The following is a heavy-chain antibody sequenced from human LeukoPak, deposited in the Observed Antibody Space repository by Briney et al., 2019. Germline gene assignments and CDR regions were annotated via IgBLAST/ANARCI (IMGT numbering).Heavy chain of an antibody. CDR3: ATSQAALGASDAFDI. D-gene: IGHD2-15*01. J-gene: IGHJ3*02. V-gene: IGHV1-24*01. CDR1: GYTLTELS. Sequence: ASVKGSCKVSGYTLTELSMHWVRQAPGKGLEWMGVFDPEDGETIYAQKFQGRVTMTEDTSTDTAYMELSSLRSEDTAVYYCATSQAALGASDAFDIWGQGTMVTVSS. CDR2: FDPEDGET.